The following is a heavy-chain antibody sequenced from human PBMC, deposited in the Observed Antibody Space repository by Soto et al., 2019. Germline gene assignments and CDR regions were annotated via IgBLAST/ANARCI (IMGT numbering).Heavy chain of an antibody. CDR3: ARTGERWILGYYFDY. Sequence: SETLSLTCTVSGGSISSGGYYWSWIRQHPGKGLEWIGYIYYSGSTYYNPSLKSRVTISVDTSKNQFSLKLSSVAAADTAVYYCARTGERWILGYYFDYWGQGTLVTVSS. V-gene: IGHV4-31*03. CDR1: GGSISSGGYY. J-gene: IGHJ4*02. CDR2: IYYSGST. D-gene: IGHD2-2*03.